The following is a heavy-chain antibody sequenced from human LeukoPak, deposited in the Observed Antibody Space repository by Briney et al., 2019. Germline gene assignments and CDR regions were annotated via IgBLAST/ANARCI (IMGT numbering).Heavy chain of an antibody. J-gene: IGHJ4*02. CDR2: IIPIFGTA. V-gene: IGHV1-69*13. D-gene: IGHD5-18*01. Sequence: SVKVSCKASGRTFSSYAISWVRQAPGQGLEWMGGIIPIFGTANYAQKFQGGVTITADESTSTAYMELSSLRSEDTAVYYCARGTTLVTNYFDYWGQGTLVTVSS. CDR1: GRTFSSYA. CDR3: ARGTTLVTNYFDY.